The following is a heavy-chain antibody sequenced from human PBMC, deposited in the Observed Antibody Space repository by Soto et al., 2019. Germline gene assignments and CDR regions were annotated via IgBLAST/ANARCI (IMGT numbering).Heavy chain of an antibody. J-gene: IGHJ4*02. Sequence: GESLKISCKGSGYSFTSYWIGWVRQMPGKGLEGMGIIYPGDSDTRYSPSFQGQVTISADKSISTAFLQWSSLKASDTAMYYCARRNSNWAFDYWGQGTLVTVSS. CDR3: ARRNSNWAFDY. CDR2: IYPGDSDT. V-gene: IGHV5-51*01. CDR1: GYSFTSYW. D-gene: IGHD1-1*01.